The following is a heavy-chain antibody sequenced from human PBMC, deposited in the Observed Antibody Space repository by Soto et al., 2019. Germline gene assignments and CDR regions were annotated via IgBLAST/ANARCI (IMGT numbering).Heavy chain of an antibody. Sequence: SETLSLTCAVYGGSFSGYYWSWIRQPPGKGLEWIGEINHSGSTNYNPSLKSRVTISVDTSKNQFSLKLSSVTAADTAVYYCARGITGTTGGFDYWGQGTLVTVPQ. CDR1: GGSFSGYY. CDR2: INHSGST. D-gene: IGHD1-20*01. J-gene: IGHJ4*02. V-gene: IGHV4-34*01. CDR3: ARGITGTTGGFDY.